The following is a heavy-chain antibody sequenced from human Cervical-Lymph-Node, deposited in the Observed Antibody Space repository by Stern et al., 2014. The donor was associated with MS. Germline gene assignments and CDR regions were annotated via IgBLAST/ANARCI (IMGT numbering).Heavy chain of an antibody. J-gene: IGHJ4*02. CDR2: ISHGGDT. CDR1: GASFSSHY. V-gene: IGHV4-59*08. CDR3: ARLSTAVEF. Sequence: VQLVESGPGLVKPSETLSLTCAVSGASFSSHYWGWIRQPPGKGLEWIGLISHGGDTKYTPPLKSRVTMSLDTTRKHFSLKVTFVTAADTAVYYCARLSTAVEFWGQGTLVTVSS.